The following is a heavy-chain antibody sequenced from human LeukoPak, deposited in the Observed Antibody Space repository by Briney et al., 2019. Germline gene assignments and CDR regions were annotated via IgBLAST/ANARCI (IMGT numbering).Heavy chain of an antibody. D-gene: IGHD2-2*01. J-gene: IGHJ5*02. CDR1: GGTFISYA. CDR2: IIPIFGTA. Sequence: GASVKVSCKASGGTFISYAISWVRQAPGQGLEWMGGIIPIFGTANYAQKFQGRVTITADESTSTAYMELSSLRSEDTAVYYCARSESVPAATWDWFDPWGQGTLVTVSS. V-gene: IGHV1-69*01. CDR3: ARSESVPAATWDWFDP.